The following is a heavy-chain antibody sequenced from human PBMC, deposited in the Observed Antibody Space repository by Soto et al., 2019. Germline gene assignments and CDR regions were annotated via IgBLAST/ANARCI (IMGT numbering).Heavy chain of an antibody. D-gene: IGHD6-13*01. V-gene: IGHV1-69*01. J-gene: IGHJ6*02. CDR3: ARSIAAAGTTNYYYYGMDV. CDR1: GGTFSSYA. Sequence: QVQLVQSGAEVKKPGSSVKVSSKASGGTFSSYAISWVRQAPGQGLEWMGGIIPIFGTANYAQKFQGRVTITADESTSTAYMELSSLRSEDTAVYYCARSIAAAGTTNYYYYGMDVWGQGTTVTVSS. CDR2: IIPIFGTA.